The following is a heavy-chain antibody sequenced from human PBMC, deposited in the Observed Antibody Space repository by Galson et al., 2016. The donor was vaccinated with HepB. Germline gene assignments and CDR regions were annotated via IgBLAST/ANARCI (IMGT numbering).Heavy chain of an antibody. J-gene: IGHJ6*02. CDR1: GFTFSSYS. CDR3: AKGISWGSVYGLDV. Sequence: SLRLSCAASGFTFSSYSITWVRQPPGKGLEWVSGINSGGTTYYADSVKGRFTISRDNYKNTLYLQMNSLRAEDTAIYYCAKGISWGSVYGLDVLGQGTTVTASS. V-gene: IGHV3-23*01. CDR2: INSGGTT. D-gene: IGHD7-27*01.